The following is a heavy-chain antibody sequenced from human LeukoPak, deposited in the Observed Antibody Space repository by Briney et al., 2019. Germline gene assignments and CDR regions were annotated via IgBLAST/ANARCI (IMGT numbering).Heavy chain of an antibody. Sequence: ASVKVSCKVSGYTLTELSMHWVRQAPGKGLEWMGGFDPEDGETIYAQKFQGRVTMTEDTSTDTAYMELSSLRADDTAVYYCARDTYYYDSSGYIADYWGQGTLVTVSS. V-gene: IGHV1-24*01. CDR3: ARDTYYYDSSGYIADY. J-gene: IGHJ4*02. D-gene: IGHD3-22*01. CDR1: GYTLTELS. CDR2: FDPEDGET.